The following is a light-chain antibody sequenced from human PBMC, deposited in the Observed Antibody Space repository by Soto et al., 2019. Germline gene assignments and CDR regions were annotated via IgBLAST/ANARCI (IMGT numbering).Light chain of an antibody. CDR1: SSNIGSNT. V-gene: IGLV1-44*01. CDR2: STS. J-gene: IGLJ1*01. Sequence: QAVVTQPPSASGTPGQIVAISCSGSSSNIGSNTVTWYQQLPGTAPKLVIYSTSHRSSGVPGRLSGSKSGASASLSISGGQSEDEAAYYYATWDERLDVYVFGTGTKLTVL. CDR3: ATWDERLDVYV.